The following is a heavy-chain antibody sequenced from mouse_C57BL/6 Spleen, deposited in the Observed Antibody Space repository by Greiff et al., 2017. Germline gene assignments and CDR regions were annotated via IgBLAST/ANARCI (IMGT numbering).Heavy chain of an antibody. J-gene: IGHJ4*01. D-gene: IGHD2-5*01. CDR1: GYTFTDYE. V-gene: IGHV1-15*01. Sequence: VKLQESGAELVRPGASVTLSCKASGYTFTDYEMHWVKQTPVHGLEWIGAIDPETGGTAYNQKFKGKAILTADKSSSTAYMELRSLTSEDSAVYYCTRRHSNYAMDYWGQGTSVTVSS. CDR2: IDPETGGT. CDR3: TRRHSNYAMDY.